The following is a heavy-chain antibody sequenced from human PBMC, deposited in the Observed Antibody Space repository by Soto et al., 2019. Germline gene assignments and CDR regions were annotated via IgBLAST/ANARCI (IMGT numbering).Heavy chain of an antibody. CDR1: GGTFSSYA. CDR3: ARGLKTQLELSLGKLYGMDV. CDR2: IIPIFGTA. V-gene: IGHV1-69*01. Sequence: QVQLVQSGAEVKKPGSSVKVSCKASGGTFSSYAISWVRQAPGQGLEWMGGIIPIFGTANYAQKFQGRVTITADESTSTAYMELSSMRSEDTAVYYCARGLKTQLELSLGKLYGMDVWGQGTTVTVYS. D-gene: IGHD1-7*01. J-gene: IGHJ6*02.